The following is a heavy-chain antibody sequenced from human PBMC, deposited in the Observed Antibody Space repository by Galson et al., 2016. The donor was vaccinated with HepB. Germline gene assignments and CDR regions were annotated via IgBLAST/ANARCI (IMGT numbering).Heavy chain of an antibody. CDR3: ARPTSGDAFDF. Sequence: LSLTCGVNGGSFNPYYWSWIRQRPGRGLEWIGYIYDTENTYYTPSLKGRVSFSVDTSKNQFSLKLTSVTAADTAMYYCARPTSGDAFDFWGRGTKVTVS. CDR1: GGSFNPYY. J-gene: IGHJ3*01. V-gene: IGHV4-34*09. D-gene: IGHD1-1*01. CDR2: IYDTENT.